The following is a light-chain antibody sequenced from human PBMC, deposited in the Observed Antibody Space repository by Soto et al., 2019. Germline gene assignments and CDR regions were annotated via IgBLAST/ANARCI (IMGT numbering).Light chain of an antibody. CDR2: ETD. V-gene: IGLV1-44*01. CDR1: SSNVAINP. CDR3: EAWDETLDGLYV. Sequence: VLTQPPSVSGTPGQRVTISCSGSSSNVAINPVNWYQHLPGAAPRLLIYETDRRSSGVPDRFSASKSGTSASLAISGLTSEDEADYYCEAWDETLDGLYVFGTGTKVTVL. J-gene: IGLJ1*01.